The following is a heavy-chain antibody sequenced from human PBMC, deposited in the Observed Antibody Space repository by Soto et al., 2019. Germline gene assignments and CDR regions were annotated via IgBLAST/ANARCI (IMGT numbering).Heavy chain of an antibody. Sequence: GESLKISCKGSGYSFTSYWIGWVRQMPGKGLEWMGIIYPGDSDTRYSPSLQGQVTISADKSISTAYLQWSSLKASDTAMYYCARPPYSRSSGDAFDIWGQGTMVTVSS. CDR2: IYPGDSDT. J-gene: IGHJ3*02. CDR1: GYSFTSYW. V-gene: IGHV5-51*01. CDR3: ARPPYSRSSGDAFDI. D-gene: IGHD6-6*01.